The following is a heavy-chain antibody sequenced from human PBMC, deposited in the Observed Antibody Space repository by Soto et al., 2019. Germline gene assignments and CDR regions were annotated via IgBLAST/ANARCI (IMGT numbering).Heavy chain of an antibody. Sequence: SETLSLTCTVSGGSISSSSYYWGWIRQPPGNGLEWIGSIYYSGSTYYNPSLKSRVTISVDTSKNQFSLKLSSVTAADTAVYYCARRRAARVYYYYGMDVWGQGTTVTVSS. D-gene: IGHD6-6*01. J-gene: IGHJ6*02. V-gene: IGHV4-39*01. CDR1: GGSISSSSYY. CDR2: IYYSGST. CDR3: ARRRAARVYYYYGMDV.